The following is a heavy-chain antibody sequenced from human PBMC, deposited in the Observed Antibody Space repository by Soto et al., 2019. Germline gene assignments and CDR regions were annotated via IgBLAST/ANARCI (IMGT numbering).Heavy chain of an antibody. V-gene: IGHV4-39*01. Sequence: KTSETLSLTCTVSGGSISSSSYYWGWIRQPPGKGLEWIGSIYYSGSTYYNPSLKSRVTISVDTSKNQFSLKLSSVTAADTAVYYCARSPRITIFGVVISPPFDYWGQGTLVTVSS. CDR1: GGSISSSSYY. D-gene: IGHD3-3*01. CDR3: ARSPRITIFGVVISPPFDY. J-gene: IGHJ4*02. CDR2: IYYSGST.